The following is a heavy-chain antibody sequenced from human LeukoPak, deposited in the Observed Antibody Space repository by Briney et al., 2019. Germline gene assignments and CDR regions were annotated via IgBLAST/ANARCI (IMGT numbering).Heavy chain of an antibody. Sequence: GGSLRLSCAASGFTFSSYWMSWVRQAPGKGLEWVANIKQDGSEKYYVDSVKGRFTISRDNAKNSLYLQMNSLRAEDTAVYYCARDTYMVRGVNAFDIWGQGTMVTVSS. CDR2: IKQDGSEK. D-gene: IGHD3-10*01. J-gene: IGHJ3*02. CDR1: GFTFSSYW. V-gene: IGHV3-7*01. CDR3: ARDTYMVRGVNAFDI.